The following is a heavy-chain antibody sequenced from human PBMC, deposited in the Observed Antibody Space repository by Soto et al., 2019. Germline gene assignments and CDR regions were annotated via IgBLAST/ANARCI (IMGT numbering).Heavy chain of an antibody. CDR3: AVAGVWIVYSPSLYYYCMDF. CDR2: INPNSGGT. CDR1: GYTFTGYY. Sequence: ASVKVSCKASGYTFTGYYMHWVRQAPGQGLEWMGWINPNSGGTNYAQKFQGRVTMTRDTSISTAYMELSRLRSDDTAVYYCAVAGVWIVYSPSLYYYCMDFWGQGTTVTGSS. J-gene: IGHJ6*02. V-gene: IGHV1-2*02. D-gene: IGHD3-3*01.